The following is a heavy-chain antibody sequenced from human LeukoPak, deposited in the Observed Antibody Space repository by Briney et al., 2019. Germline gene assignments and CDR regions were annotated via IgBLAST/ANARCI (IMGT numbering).Heavy chain of an antibody. Sequence: GGSLRLSCAASGFTFSSYAMHWVRQAPGKGLQWVSVIYSGGSTYYADSVKGRFTISRDNSKNTLYLQMNSLRAEDTAVYYCARAPTTYSGSLDYWGQGTLVTVSS. V-gene: IGHV3-53*01. J-gene: IGHJ4*02. D-gene: IGHD6-13*01. CDR2: IYSGGST. CDR1: GFTFSSYA. CDR3: ARAPTTYSGSLDY.